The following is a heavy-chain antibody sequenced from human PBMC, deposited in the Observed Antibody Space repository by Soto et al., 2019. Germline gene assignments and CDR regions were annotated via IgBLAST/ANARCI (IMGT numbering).Heavy chain of an antibody. Sequence: PGGSLRLSCAASGFTFSSYAMSWVRQAPGKGLEWVSAISGSGGSAYYADSVKGRFTISRDNSKNTLYLQMNSLRAEDTAVYYCAKGHHTYYYYGMDVWGQGTTVTVSS. CDR2: ISGSGGSA. CDR3: AKGHHTYYYYGMDV. J-gene: IGHJ6*02. V-gene: IGHV3-23*01. CDR1: GFTFSSYA.